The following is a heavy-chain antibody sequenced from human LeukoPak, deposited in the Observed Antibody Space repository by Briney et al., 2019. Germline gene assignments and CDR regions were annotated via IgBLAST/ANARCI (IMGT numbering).Heavy chain of an antibody. CDR3: AREIFGDIVATTYYYYYYMDV. CDR2: IIPIFRTA. CDR1: GGTFSSYA. Sequence: ASVKVSCKASGGTFSSYAISWVRQAPGQGLEWMGRIIPIFRTANYAQKFQGRVTITADESTSTAYMELSSMRSEDTAVYYCAREIFGDIVATTYYYYYYMDVWGKGTTVTVSS. V-gene: IGHV1-69*13. J-gene: IGHJ6*03. D-gene: IGHD5-12*01.